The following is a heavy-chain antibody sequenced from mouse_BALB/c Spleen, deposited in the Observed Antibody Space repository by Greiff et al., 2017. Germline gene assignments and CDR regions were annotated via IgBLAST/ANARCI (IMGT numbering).Heavy chain of an antibody. CDR2: IDPANGNT. CDR3: ARDRPYAMDY. Sequence: EVQRVESGAELVKPGASVKLSCTASGFNIKDTYMHWVKQRPEQGLEWIGRIDPANGNTKYDPKFQGKATITADTSSNTAYLQLSSLTSEDTAVYYCARDRPYAMDYWGQGTSVTVSS. D-gene: IGHD2-14*01. V-gene: IGHV14-3*02. J-gene: IGHJ4*01. CDR1: GFNIKDTY.